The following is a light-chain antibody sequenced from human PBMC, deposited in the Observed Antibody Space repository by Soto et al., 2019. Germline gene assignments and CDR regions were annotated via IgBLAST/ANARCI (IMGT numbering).Light chain of an antibody. CDR1: SSNIGSNS. Sequence: QSVLTQPPSASATPGQRVTISCSGSSSNIGSNSVNWYQQLPGTAPKLLIYGTNQRPSGVPDRFSGSKSGTSASLAISGLQTEDEADYYCVAWDDSLNGYVFGTGTKVTVL. V-gene: IGLV1-44*01. J-gene: IGLJ1*01. CDR2: GTN. CDR3: VAWDDSLNGYV.